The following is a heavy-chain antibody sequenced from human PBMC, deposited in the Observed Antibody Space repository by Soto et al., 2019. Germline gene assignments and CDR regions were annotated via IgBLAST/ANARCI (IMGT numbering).Heavy chain of an antibody. J-gene: IGHJ2*01. CDR3: ARTATVIYFWHFDL. V-gene: IGHV4-59*01. D-gene: IGHD4-17*01. Sequence: QVQLQESGPGLVKPSETLSLICSVSGGPISSYYWSWIRQPPGKGLELIGYIYYSGSTNYNPSLMSRVTISIDTPKMRYSLNLSSVTGADTAVYYCARTATVIYFWHFDLWGRGTLVTVFS. CDR2: IYYSGST. CDR1: GGPISSYY.